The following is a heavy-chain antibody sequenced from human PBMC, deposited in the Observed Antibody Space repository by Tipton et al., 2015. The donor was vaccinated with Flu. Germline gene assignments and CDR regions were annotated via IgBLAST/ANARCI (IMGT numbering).Heavy chain of an antibody. D-gene: IGHD3-3*01. Sequence: GLVKPSETLSLTCTVSGDSISNYFWNWFRQPAGQGLEWIGRSYPSGTDYNPSLKSRVTMSVDTSHFSLKLRSVTAADTAVYYCARGVQNFYGLEEIDLWGQGTLVTVSS. V-gene: IGHV4-4*07. CDR1: GDSISNYF. CDR3: ARGVQNFYGLEEIDL. J-gene: IGHJ5*02. CDR2: SYPSGT.